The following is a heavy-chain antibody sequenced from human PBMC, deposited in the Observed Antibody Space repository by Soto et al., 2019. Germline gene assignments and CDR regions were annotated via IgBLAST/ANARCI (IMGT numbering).Heavy chain of an antibody. CDR1: GFTFSSYG. CDR3: ARDFLGDPRGYYYYGMDV. CDR2: IWYDGSNK. D-gene: IGHD3-16*01. V-gene: IGHV3-33*01. Sequence: QVQLVESGGGVVQPGRSLRLSCAASGFTFSSYGMHWVRQAPGKGLEWVAVIWYDGSNKYYADSVKGRFTISRDNSKNTLYLQMNSLRAEDTAVYYCARDFLGDPRGYYYYGMDVWGQGTTVTVSS. J-gene: IGHJ6*02.